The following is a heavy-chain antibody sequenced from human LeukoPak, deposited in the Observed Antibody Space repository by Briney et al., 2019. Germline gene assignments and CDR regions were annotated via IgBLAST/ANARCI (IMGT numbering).Heavy chain of an antibody. CDR3: AREVGHYFDY. J-gene: IGHJ4*02. Sequence: GGSLRLSCAASGFTFSSYSMNWVRQAPGKGLEWVAVISYDGSNKYYADSVKGRFTISRDNSKNTLYLQMNSLRAEDTAVYYCAREVGHYFDYWGQGTLVTVSS. V-gene: IGHV3-30*03. CDR1: GFTFSSYS. CDR2: ISYDGSNK.